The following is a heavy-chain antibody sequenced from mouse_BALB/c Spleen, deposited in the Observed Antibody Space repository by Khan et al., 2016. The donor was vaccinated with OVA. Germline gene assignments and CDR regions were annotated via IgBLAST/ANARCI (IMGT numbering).Heavy chain of an antibody. CDR3: ARRNYFGYTFAY. J-gene: IGHJ3*01. Sequence: VQLQESGAELARPGASVKLSCKASGYTFTDYYINWVKQRTGQGLEWIGEISPGSGDTYYTEKFKGKATLTADTSSSTVYLQLSSLTAEASAVYFCARRNYFGYTFAYWGQGTLVTVS. CDR1: GYTFTDYY. D-gene: IGHD1-2*01. CDR2: ISPGSGDT. V-gene: IGHV1-77*01.